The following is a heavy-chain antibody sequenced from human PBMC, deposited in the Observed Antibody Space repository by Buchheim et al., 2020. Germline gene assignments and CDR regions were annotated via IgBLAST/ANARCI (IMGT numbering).Heavy chain of an antibody. V-gene: IGHV3-7*01. CDR1: GLTFSSYW. CDR2: IKQDGSEK. Sequence: EVQLVESGGGLVQPGGSLRLSCAASGLTFSSYWMSWVRQAPGKGLEWVANIKQDGSEKYYVDSVKGRFTFSRANAKNSLYLQMNSLIAEDTAVYYCARVTMIVVVIPFDYGGQGTL. D-gene: IGHD3-22*01. J-gene: IGHJ4*02. CDR3: ARVTMIVVVIPFDY.